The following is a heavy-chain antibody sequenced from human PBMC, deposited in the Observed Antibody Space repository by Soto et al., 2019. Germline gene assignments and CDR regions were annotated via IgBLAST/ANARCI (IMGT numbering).Heavy chain of an antibody. D-gene: IGHD3-3*01. V-gene: IGHV4-39*01. J-gene: IGHJ6*03. CDR3: ARHYYDDFFGDYYYYYMDV. CDR1: GGSISSSSYY. CDR2: IYYSGST. Sequence: SETLSLTCTVSGGSISSSSYYWGWIRQPPGKGLEWIGSIYYSGSTYYNPSLKSRVTISVDTSKNQFSLKLSSVTAADTAVYYCARHYYDDFFGDYYYYYMDVWGKGTTVTVSS.